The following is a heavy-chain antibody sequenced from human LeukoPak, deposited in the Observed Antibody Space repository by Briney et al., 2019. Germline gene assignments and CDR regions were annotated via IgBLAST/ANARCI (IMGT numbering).Heavy chain of an antibody. V-gene: IGHV1-69*13. J-gene: IGHJ4*02. CDR3: ASVNDEGQYDILTGYYSY. D-gene: IGHD3-9*01. CDR1: GGTFSSYA. CDR2: IIPIFGTA. Sequence: ASVKVSCKASGGTFSSYAISWVRQAPGQGLEWMGGIIPIFGTANYAQKFQGRVTITADESTSTAYMELSSLRSEDTAVYYCASVNDEGQYDILTGYYSYWGQGTLVTVSS.